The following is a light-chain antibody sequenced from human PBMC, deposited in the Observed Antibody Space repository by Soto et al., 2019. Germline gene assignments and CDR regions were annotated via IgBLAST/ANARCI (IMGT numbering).Light chain of an antibody. CDR3: QSCDTGLSGPVV. CDR1: GSNIGAGFD. V-gene: IGLV1-40*01. CDR2: GNT. J-gene: IGLJ2*01. Sequence: QSVLTQPPSLSGAPGQNIIISCTGGGSNIGAGFDVHWYQQLPGTAPKLLIYGNTNRPSGVPDRFSGSKSGTSASLVITGRQAEDEADYYCQSCDTGLSGPVVFGGGTQLTVL.